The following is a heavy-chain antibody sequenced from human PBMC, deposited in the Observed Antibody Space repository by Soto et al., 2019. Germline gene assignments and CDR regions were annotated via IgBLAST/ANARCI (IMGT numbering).Heavy chain of an antibody. J-gene: IGHJ6*02. CDR1: GGSVSSGSYY. Sequence: SETLSLTCTVSGGSVSSGSYYWSWIRQPPGKGLEWIGYIYYSGSTNYNPSLKSRVTISVDTSKNQFSLKLSSVTAADTAVYYCARGEGSTLPYYYGMDVWGQGTTVTVSS. CDR3: ARGEGSTLPYYYGMDV. V-gene: IGHV4-61*01. D-gene: IGHD3-3*02. CDR2: IYYSGST.